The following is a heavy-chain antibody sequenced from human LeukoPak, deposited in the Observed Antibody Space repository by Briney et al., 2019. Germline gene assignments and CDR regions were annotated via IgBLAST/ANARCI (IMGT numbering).Heavy chain of an antibody. CDR2: ISGSGDST. CDR3: AILIAVAGPATFY. J-gene: IGHJ4*02. V-gene: IGHV3-23*01. Sequence: PGGSLRLSCAASGFTFSSYAMSWVRQAPGKGLQWVSGISGSGDSTYYADSVKGRFTISRDNSNNTLYLQMNSLRAEDTAVYYCAILIAVAGPATFYWGQGTLVTVSS. D-gene: IGHD6-19*01. CDR1: GFTFSSYA.